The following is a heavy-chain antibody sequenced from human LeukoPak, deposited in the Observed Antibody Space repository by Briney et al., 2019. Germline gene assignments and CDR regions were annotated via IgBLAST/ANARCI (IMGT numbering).Heavy chain of an antibody. Sequence: GGSLRLSCAASGFTFRNHAMNWVRQAPGKGLEWVSVISGSGETTYYADSVKGRFTISRDNAKNSLYLQMNSLRAEDTAVYYCARVGVVPAAIRRSYYMDVWGKGTTVTVSS. J-gene: IGHJ6*03. V-gene: IGHV3-23*01. CDR2: ISGSGETT. D-gene: IGHD2-2*02. CDR3: ARVGVVPAAIRRSYYMDV. CDR1: GFTFRNHA.